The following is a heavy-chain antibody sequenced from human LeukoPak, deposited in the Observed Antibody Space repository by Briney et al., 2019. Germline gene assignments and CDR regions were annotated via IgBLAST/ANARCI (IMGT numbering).Heavy chain of an antibody. V-gene: IGHV1-18*01. Sequence: ASVKVSCKASGSVFTYYGFIWVRQAAGQGLDWVGWISAYNGNSDYAQKFQSRVTMTTDKSTSTVYMELRSLTSDDTAVYYCARDLVAVTGRGDTFDIWGQGTMVTVSS. D-gene: IGHD6-19*01. CDR3: ARDLVAVTGRGDTFDI. J-gene: IGHJ3*02. CDR2: ISAYNGNS. CDR1: GSVFTYYG.